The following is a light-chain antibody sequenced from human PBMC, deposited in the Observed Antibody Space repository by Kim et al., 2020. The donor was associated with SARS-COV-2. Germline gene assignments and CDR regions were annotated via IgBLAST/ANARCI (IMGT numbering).Light chain of an antibody. CDR2: DAS. J-gene: IGKJ4*01. CDR1: QDISTA. CDR3: QQFNSFPPT. V-gene: IGKV1-13*02. Sequence: SASVGDRVTISCRASQDISTALLWYQQKPGKTPKLLIYDASNLESGVPSRFSGRGSGTDFTLTISSLQPEDFATYDCQQFNSFPPTFGGGTKLEI.